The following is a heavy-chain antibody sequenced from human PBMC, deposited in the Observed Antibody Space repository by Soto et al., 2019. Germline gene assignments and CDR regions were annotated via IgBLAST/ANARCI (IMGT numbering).Heavy chain of an antibody. V-gene: IGHV3-30*04. CDR3: AREGRPVARHPFEA. D-gene: IGHD3-10*01. CDR2: ISYDGSSQ. CDR1: GFDFNTYN. Sequence: QVHLVESGGGVVPPARSLRISCAASGFDFNTYNMHWVRQAPGKGLEWVALISYDGSSQSYADSVKGRFSISRDNSKNTLHLQMNGLRPEDTAIFYCAREGRPVARHPFEAWGQGTMVIVSS. J-gene: IGHJ3*01.